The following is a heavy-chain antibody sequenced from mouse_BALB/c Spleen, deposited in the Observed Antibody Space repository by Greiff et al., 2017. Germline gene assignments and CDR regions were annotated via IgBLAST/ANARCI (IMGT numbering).Heavy chain of an antibody. CDR2: IWSDGST. J-gene: IGHJ4*01. CDR1: GFSLTSYG. Sequence: VMLVESGPDLVAPSQSLSITCTVSGFSLTSYGVHWVRQPPGKGLEWLVVIWSDGSTTYNSALKSRLSISKDNSKSQVFLKMNSLQTDDTAMYYCARSSTMFYAMDYWGQGTSVTVSS. CDR3: ARSSTMFYAMDY. V-gene: IGHV2-6-2*01. D-gene: IGHD2-1*01.